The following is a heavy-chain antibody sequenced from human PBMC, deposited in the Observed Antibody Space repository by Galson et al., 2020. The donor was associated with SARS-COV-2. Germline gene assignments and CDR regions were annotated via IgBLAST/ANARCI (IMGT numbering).Heavy chain of an antibody. CDR1: GFTFSSYG. V-gene: IGHV3-33*03. J-gene: IGHJ4*02. D-gene: IGHD6-13*01. Sequence: SCAASGFTFSSYGMHWVRQAPGKGLEWVALIWYDGSNKYYADSVKGRFTISRDNSRNTVDLQMNNLRDEDTAVYYCAKSREQQLVWGYNFDYWGQGTPVSVSS. CDR3: AKSREQQLVWGYNFDY. CDR2: IWYDGSNK.